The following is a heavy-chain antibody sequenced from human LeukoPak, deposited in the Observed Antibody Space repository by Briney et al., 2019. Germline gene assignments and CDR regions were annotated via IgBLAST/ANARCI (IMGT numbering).Heavy chain of an antibody. Sequence: PSESLSLTCTVSGGSINSSSYYWGWIRQPPGKGLEWIGSIYYSGSTYYNPSLKSRVTISVDTSKNQFSLKLSSVTAADTAVYYCARAADYGDYVRYAFDIWGQGTMVTVSS. CDR2: IYYSGST. V-gene: IGHV4-39*07. J-gene: IGHJ3*02. CDR1: GGSINSSSYY. D-gene: IGHD4-17*01. CDR3: ARAADYGDYVRYAFDI.